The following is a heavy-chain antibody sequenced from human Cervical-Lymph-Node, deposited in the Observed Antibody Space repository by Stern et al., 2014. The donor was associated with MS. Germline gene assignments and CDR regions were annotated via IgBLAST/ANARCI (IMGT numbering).Heavy chain of an antibody. CDR3: ARGGGSGWYGDY. CDR2: ISYDGSNK. CDR1: GFTFSSYA. V-gene: IGHV3-30*01. Sequence: DQLVESGGGVVQPGRSLRLSCAASGFTFSSYAMHWVRQAPGKGLEWVAVISYDGSNKYYADSVKGRFTISRDNSKNTLYLQMNSLRAEDTAVYYCARGGGSGWYGDYWGQGTLVTVSS. J-gene: IGHJ4*02. D-gene: IGHD6-19*01.